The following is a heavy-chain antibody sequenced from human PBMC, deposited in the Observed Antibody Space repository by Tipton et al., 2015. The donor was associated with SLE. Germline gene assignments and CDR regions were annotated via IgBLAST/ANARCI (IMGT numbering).Heavy chain of an antibody. CDR1: GYSFTSYW. Sequence: QSGPEVKKPGESLKISCKGSGYSFTSYWIGWVRQMPGKGLEWMGIIYPGDSDTRYSPSFQGQVTISVDKSISTAYLQWSSLKASDTAMYYCARQGGYCSGGSCYYYYGMDVWGQGTTVTVSS. D-gene: IGHD2-15*01. J-gene: IGHJ6*02. V-gene: IGHV5-51*01. CDR3: ARQGGYCSGGSCYYYYGMDV. CDR2: IYPGDSDT.